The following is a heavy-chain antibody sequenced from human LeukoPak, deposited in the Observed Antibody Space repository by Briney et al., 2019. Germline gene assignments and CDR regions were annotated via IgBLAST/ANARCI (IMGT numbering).Heavy chain of an antibody. CDR3: ARAQYYDYVWGSYRRYFDY. CDR1: GFTFSDYY. CDR2: INHSGST. D-gene: IGHD3-16*02. V-gene: IGHV4-34*01. Sequence: LRLSCAASGFTFSDYYWSWIRQPPGKGLEWIGEINHSGSTNYNPSLKSRVTISVDTSKNQFSLKLSSVTAADTAVYYCARAQYYDYVWGSYRRYFDYWGQGTLVTVSS. J-gene: IGHJ4*02.